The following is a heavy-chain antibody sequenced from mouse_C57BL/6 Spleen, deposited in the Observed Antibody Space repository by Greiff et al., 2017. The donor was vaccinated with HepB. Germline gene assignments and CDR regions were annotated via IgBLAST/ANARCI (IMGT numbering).Heavy chain of an antibody. D-gene: IGHD1-1*01. V-gene: IGHV1-64*01. J-gene: IGHJ2*01. CDR2: IHPNSGST. Sequence: VQLQQPGAELVKPGASVKLSCKASGYTFTSYWMHWVKQRPGQGLEWIGMIHPNSGSTNYNEKFKSKATLTVDKSSSTAYMQLSSLTSEDSAVYYCARSGDYYGSSLFDYWGQGTTLTVSS. CDR3: ARSGDYYGSSLFDY. CDR1: GYTFTSYW.